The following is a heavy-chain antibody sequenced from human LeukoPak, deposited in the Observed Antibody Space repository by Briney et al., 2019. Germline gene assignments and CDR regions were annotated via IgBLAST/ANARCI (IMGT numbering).Heavy chain of an antibody. V-gene: IGHV3-30*02. J-gene: IGHJ4*02. Sequence: GGSLRLSCAASGFTFKNYGMHWVRQAPGKGLEWLAFIRNNGDTEYNADSVKGRFTISRDNSKNTVYLQMNSLRAEDTAVYYCVKDHPVFDYWGQGTQVTVSS. CDR1: GFTFKNYG. CDR3: VKDHPVFDY. CDR2: IRNNGDTE.